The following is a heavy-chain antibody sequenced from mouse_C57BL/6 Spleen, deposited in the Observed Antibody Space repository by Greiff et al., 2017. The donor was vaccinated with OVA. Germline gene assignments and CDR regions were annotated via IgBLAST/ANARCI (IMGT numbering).Heavy chain of an antibody. J-gene: IGHJ3*01. Sequence: QVQLQQPGTELVKPGASVKLSCKASGYTFTSYWMHWVKQRPGQGLEWIGIINPSNGGTNYNEKFKSKATLTVDKSSSTAYMQLSSLTSEDSAVYDCAKNYCSSSYDWFAYWGQGTLVTVSA. CDR2: INPSNGGT. V-gene: IGHV1-53*01. D-gene: IGHD1-1*01. CDR3: AKNYCSSSYDWFAY. CDR1: GYTFTSYW.